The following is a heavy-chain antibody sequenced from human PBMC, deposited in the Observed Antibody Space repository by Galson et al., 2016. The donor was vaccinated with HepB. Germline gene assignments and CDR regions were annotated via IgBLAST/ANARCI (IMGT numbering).Heavy chain of an antibody. CDR3: ARVGPGYSYFDY. Sequence: SLRLSCAASGFTLRSYMMGWVRQAPGKGLEWVSTISGDGYSTYYADSVKGRFTISRNNSKSTLYLQMNSLRAEDTALYYCARVGPGYSYFDYWGQGTLVTGSS. CDR2: ISGDGYST. J-gene: IGHJ4*02. V-gene: IGHV3-23*01. CDR1: GFTLRSYM. D-gene: IGHD3-9*01.